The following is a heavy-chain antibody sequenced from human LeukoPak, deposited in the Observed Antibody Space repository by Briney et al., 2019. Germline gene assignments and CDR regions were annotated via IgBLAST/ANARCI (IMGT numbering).Heavy chain of an antibody. J-gene: IGHJ6*03. CDR2: IYSGGST. V-gene: IGHV3-53*01. Sequence: GGSLRLSCAASGFTVSSNYMSWVRQAPGKGLEWLSVIYSGGSTYYAGSVKGRFTISRDNSKNTLYLQMNSLRAEDTAVYYCARVANWNYGYYSYYMDVWGKGTTVTVSS. CDR3: ARVANWNYGYYSYYMDV. D-gene: IGHD1-7*01. CDR1: GFTVSSNY.